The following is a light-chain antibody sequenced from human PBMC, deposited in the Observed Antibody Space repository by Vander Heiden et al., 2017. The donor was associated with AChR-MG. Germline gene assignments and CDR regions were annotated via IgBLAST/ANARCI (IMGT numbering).Light chain of an antibody. CDR1: ASDVGGYNY. CDR3: SSYAGNNNLV. Sequence: QSALTQPPSASGSPGQSVTISCTGTASDVGGYNYVSWYQKHPGKAPKLIINEVNKRPSGVPDRFSGSKSGNTASLTVSGLQTEDEADYYCSSYAGNNNLVFGGGTKLTVL. J-gene: IGLJ3*02. CDR2: EVN. V-gene: IGLV2-8*01.